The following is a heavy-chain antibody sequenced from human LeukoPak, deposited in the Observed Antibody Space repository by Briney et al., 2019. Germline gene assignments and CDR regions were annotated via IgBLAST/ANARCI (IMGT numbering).Heavy chain of an antibody. V-gene: IGHV3-23*01. Sequence: GGSLRLSCAASGSTFSSYAMSWVRQAPARGLEWVSSLRGDGDTFYADFVKGRFTLSRDESRNTVYLQLNNLRVEDTAVYYCAKGNWGPNAGSVLWGQGTLVNVPS. CDR3: AKGNWGPNAGSVL. CDR1: GSTFSSYA. J-gene: IGHJ4*01. CDR2: LRGDGDT. D-gene: IGHD3-16*01.